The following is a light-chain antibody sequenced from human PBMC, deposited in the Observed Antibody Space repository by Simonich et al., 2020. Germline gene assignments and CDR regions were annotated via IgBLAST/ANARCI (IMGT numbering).Light chain of an antibody. CDR1: SGNSSYA. J-gene: IGLJ2*01. CDR3: QTWGTGIVV. Sequence: QLVLTQSPSASASLGASVKLTCTLSSGNSSYAIAWHQQQPEKGTRYLMKLNSDGSHSKGDGIPDRFSGSSSGAERYLTISSLQSEDEADYYCQTWGTGIVVFGGGTKLTVL. V-gene: IGLV4-69*01. CDR2: LNSDGSH.